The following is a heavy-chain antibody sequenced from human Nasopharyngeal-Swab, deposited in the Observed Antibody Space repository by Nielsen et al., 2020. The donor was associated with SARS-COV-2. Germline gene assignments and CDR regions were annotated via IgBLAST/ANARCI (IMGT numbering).Heavy chain of an antibody. V-gene: IGHV3-15*01. J-gene: IGHJ4*02. D-gene: IGHD2-2*03. Sequence: GGSLRLSCAASGFTFSSYSMNWVRQAPGKGLEWVGRIKSKTDGGTTDYAAPVKGRFTISRDDSKNTLYLQMNSLKTEDTAVYYCILDIVVVPAAQTDYWGQGTLVTVSS. CDR1: GFTFSSYS. CDR2: IKSKTDGGTT. CDR3: ILDIVVVPAAQTDY.